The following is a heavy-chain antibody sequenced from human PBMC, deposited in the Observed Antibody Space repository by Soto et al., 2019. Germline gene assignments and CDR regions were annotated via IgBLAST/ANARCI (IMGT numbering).Heavy chain of an antibody. CDR2: ISGSAGVT. V-gene: IGHV3-23*01. Sequence: GGSLRLSCTAYGFTFSSNAMSWVRQAPGKGLEWVSSISGSAGVTYYADSVKGRFTISRDNSKNALYLQMNSLRAEDTAVYYCAKDWVSGSSPYWGQGTLVTVSS. CDR1: GFTFSSNA. J-gene: IGHJ4*02. CDR3: AKDWVSGSSPY. D-gene: IGHD2-15*01.